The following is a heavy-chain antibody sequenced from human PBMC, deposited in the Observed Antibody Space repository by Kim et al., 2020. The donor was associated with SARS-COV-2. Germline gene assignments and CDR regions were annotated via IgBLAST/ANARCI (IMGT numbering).Heavy chain of an antibody. CDR2: ISSSSSYI. V-gene: IGHV3-21*01. Sequence: GGSLRLSCAASGFTFSSYSMNWVRQAPGKGLEWVSSISSSSSYIYYADSVKGRFTISRDNAKNSLYLQMNSLRAEDTAVYYCASVLQPDYDILTGYYTYYYYYGMDFWGQGTTVTVSS. D-gene: IGHD3-9*01. CDR1: GFTFSSYS. J-gene: IGHJ6*02. CDR3: ASVLQPDYDILTGYYTYYYYYGMDF.